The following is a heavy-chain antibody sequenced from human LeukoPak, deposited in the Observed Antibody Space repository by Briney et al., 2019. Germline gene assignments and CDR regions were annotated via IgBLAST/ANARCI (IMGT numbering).Heavy chain of an antibody. D-gene: IGHD2-15*01. CDR1: GGSISSYY. Sequence: KPSETLSLTCTVSGGSISSYYWSWIRQPPGKGLEWIGYIYYSGSTNYNPSLKSRVSISVDTSKNQFSLKLSSVTAADTAVYYCARTLGYCSGGSCYPHYFDYWGQGTLVTVSS. CDR2: IYYSGST. V-gene: IGHV4-59*08. CDR3: ARTLGYCSGGSCYPHYFDY. J-gene: IGHJ4*02.